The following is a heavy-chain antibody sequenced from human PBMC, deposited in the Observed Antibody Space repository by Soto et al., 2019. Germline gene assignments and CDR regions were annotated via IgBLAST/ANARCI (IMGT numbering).Heavy chain of an antibody. V-gene: IGHV4-59*01. CDR2: IHYSGTT. D-gene: IGHD6-13*01. Sequence: LSLTCTVSGGSMRNYFWTWIRQPPGKGLEWIGYIHYSGTTSFFPSYNPSLRSRVTISEDTSKNQFSLKLLSVTTADTTVYFCAAGEASSRNLAPYYLDFWGQGTLVTVSS. CDR1: GGSMRNYF. J-gene: IGHJ4*02. CDR3: AAGEASSRNLAPYYLDF.